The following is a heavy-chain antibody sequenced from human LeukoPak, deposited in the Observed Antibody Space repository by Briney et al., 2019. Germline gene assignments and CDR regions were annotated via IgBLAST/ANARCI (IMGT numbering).Heavy chain of an antibody. CDR1: GGSISTYY. V-gene: IGHV4-59*08. CDR2: IYYSGST. J-gene: IGHJ4*02. Sequence: NPSETLSLTCTVSGGSISTYYWSWIRQPPGKGLEWIGYIYYSGSTNYNPSLKSRVTISVDTSKNPFSLRLSSVTAADTAVYYCARQGNGYHFDYWGQGTLVTVSS. CDR3: ARQGNGYHFDY. D-gene: IGHD5-24*01.